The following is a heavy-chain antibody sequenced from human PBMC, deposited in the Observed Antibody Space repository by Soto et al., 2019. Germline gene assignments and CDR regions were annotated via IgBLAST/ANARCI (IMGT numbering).Heavy chain of an antibody. CDR2: VNPSNGDA. V-gene: IGHV1-8*01. Sequence: QVQLEQSGTEVKEPGASVKVSCKASGYSFTSYNINWVRQTTGQGLEWMGWVNPSNGDAGLAQRFEGRVTMSSDTSLTTAFVEVSSRAPEDAAIYFCASAPRPAAIAVLDHWGQGTLVSVSS. J-gene: IGHJ4*02. CDR1: GYSFTSYN. D-gene: IGHD2-2*01. CDR3: ASAPRPAAIAVLDH.